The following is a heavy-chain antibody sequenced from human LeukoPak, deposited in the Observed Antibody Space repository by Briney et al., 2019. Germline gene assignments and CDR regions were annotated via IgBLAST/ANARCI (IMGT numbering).Heavy chain of an antibody. D-gene: IGHD1-1*01. V-gene: IGHV3-23*01. CDR1: GFTFNSYA. CDR2: ISARGGTT. Sequence: GGSLRLSCAASGFTFNSYAMSWVRQAPGKGLEWVSAISARGGTTYYADSVKGRFTISRDNSKNTLYLQMNSLGAEDTAVYYCARASGVNWNDHHFDYWGQGTLVTVST. CDR3: ARASGVNWNDHHFDY. J-gene: IGHJ4*02.